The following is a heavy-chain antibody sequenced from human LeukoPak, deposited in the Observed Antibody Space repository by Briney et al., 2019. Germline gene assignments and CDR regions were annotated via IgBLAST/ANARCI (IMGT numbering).Heavy chain of an antibody. CDR1: GGSISSYY. Sequence: KPSETLSLTCTVSGGSISSYYWSWIRQPAGKGLEWIGYIYYSGSTYYNPSLKSRVTISVDTSKNQFSLKLSSVTAADTAVYYCASRHYYDSSGYYYGLDYWGQGTLVTVSS. J-gene: IGHJ4*02. V-gene: IGHV4-59*06. D-gene: IGHD3-22*01. CDR3: ASRHYYDSSGYYYGLDY. CDR2: IYYSGST.